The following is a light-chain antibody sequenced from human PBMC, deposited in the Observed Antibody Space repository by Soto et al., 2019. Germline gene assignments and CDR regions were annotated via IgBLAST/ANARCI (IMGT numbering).Light chain of an antibody. CDR3: CSYAGSGTFG. V-gene: IGLV2-23*01. CDR1: SSDVGSYDL. CDR2: EDT. Sequence: QSVLTQPASVSGSPGQSVTISCTGTSSDVGSYDLVSWYQQPPGKAPKLMIYEDTKRPSGISTLFSGSKSGNAASLTISGLQAEDEADYYCCSYAGSGTFGFGTGTKVTVL. J-gene: IGLJ1*01.